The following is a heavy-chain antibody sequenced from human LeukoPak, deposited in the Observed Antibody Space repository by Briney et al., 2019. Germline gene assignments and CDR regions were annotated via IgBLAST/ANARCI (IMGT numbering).Heavy chain of an antibody. J-gene: IGHJ4*02. V-gene: IGHV1-2*02. D-gene: IGHD3-10*01. CDR3: ARVLVLLWFGPPDY. Sequence: ASVKVSCKASGYTFTGYYMHWVRQAPGQGLEWMGWINPNSGGTSYAQKFQGRVTMTRDTSISTAYMELSGLRSDDTAVYYCARVLVLLWFGPPDYWGQGTLVTVSS. CDR1: GYTFTGYY. CDR2: INPNSGGT.